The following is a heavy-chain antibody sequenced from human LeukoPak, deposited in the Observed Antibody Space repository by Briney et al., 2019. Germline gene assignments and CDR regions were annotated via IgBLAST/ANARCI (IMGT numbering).Heavy chain of an antibody. Sequence: SETLSLTCTVAGGSNSSYYWSWIRQPPGKGLEWIGDIYYSGSTNYNPSLKSRVTISVDTSKNQFSLKLSSVTAADTAVYYCARVDPDSSSTLEVFDYWGQGTLVTVSS. V-gene: IGHV4-59*01. CDR1: GGSNSSYY. D-gene: IGHD6-6*01. CDR2: IYYSGST. CDR3: ARVDPDSSSTLEVFDY. J-gene: IGHJ4*02.